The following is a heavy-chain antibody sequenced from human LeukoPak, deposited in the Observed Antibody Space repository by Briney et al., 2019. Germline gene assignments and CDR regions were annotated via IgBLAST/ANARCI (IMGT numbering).Heavy chain of an antibody. V-gene: IGHV1-8*01. D-gene: IGHD6-19*01. CDR2: MNPNNGNT. Sequence: ATAKVSCKASGYSFTSYDINWVRQATGQGLEWMGWMNPNNGNTGYAQKFRGRVTLTRNTSINTAYMELSSLRSEDTAVYYCARGGLVAGPYYFDYWGQGTLVTVSS. CDR3: ARGGLVAGPYYFDY. CDR1: GYSFTSYD. J-gene: IGHJ4*02.